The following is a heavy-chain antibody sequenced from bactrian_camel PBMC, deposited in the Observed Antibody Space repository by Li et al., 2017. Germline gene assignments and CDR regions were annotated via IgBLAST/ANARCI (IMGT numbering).Heavy chain of an antibody. J-gene: IGHJ4*01. D-gene: IGHD1*01. V-gene: IGHV3S53*01. CDR1: GAGSGYRRYC. CDR3: AADPFCRRDYD. CDR2: IDSIHKT. Sequence: VQLVESGGGSVKAGGSLRLSCVVSGAGSGYRRYCMAWFRQASEMEREAVAFIDSIHKTSYGDSVKGRFIISRDNAKFTLSLQMNSLKQEDTAKYFCAADPFCRRDYDWGQGTQVTVS.